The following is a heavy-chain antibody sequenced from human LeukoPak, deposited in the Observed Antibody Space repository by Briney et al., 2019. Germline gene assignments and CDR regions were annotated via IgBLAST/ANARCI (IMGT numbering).Heavy chain of an antibody. Sequence: PSETLSLTCTVSGRSISSYYWSWIRQPPGKGLEWIGYIYYSGSTNYNPSLKSRVSISVDTSKNHFSLKLSSVTAADTAVYYCARADYYDSSGYYSVDYWGQGTLVTVSS. D-gene: IGHD3-22*01. J-gene: IGHJ4*02. CDR1: GRSISSYY. CDR3: ARADYYDSSGYYSVDY. V-gene: IGHV4-59*01. CDR2: IYYSGST.